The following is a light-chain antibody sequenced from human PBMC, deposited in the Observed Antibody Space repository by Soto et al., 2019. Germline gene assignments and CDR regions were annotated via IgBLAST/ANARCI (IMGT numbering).Light chain of an antibody. CDR3: QQYGSSPGT. CDR1: QSVSSSY. CDR2: GAS. Sequence: EILLTQSPGTRSLSPGERATLSCRASQSVSSSYLAWYQQKPGQAPRLLIYGASSRATGITDRFSGSGSGTDFTLTISRLEPEDFAVYYCQQYGSSPGTFGQGTKV. V-gene: IGKV3-20*01. J-gene: IGKJ1*01.